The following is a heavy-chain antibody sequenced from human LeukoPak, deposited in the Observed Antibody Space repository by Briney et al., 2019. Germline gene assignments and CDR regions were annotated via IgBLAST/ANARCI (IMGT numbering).Heavy chain of an antibody. CDR1: GYTFTTYV. CDR3: ARANYYGSGKKDLDY. V-gene: IGHV1-8*01. D-gene: IGHD3-10*01. Sequence: ASVKVSCKASGYTFTTYVINWVRQATGPGLEWMGWMNPNSGNTDYAQKFQGRVTMTRNTSMSTAYMELSSLRSEDTAVYYCARANYYGSGKKDLDYWGQGTLVTVSS. J-gene: IGHJ4*02. CDR2: MNPNSGNT.